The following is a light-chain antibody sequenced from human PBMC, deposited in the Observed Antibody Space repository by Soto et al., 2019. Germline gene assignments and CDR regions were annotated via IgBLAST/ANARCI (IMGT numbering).Light chain of an antibody. J-gene: IGLJ1*01. CDR1: GSDVGGYNY. CDR2: EVI. Sequence: QSALTQPSSVSGSPGQSITISCTGTGSDVGGYNYVSWYQQHPGEAPKLMIYEVINRPSGVSNRFSGSKSGNTASLTISGLQAEDEADYYCSSYTSSSTLVFGTGTKVTVL. V-gene: IGLV2-14*01. CDR3: SSYTSSSTLV.